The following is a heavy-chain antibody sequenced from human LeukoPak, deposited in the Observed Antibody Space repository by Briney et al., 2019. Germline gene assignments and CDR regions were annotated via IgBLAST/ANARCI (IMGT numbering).Heavy chain of an antibody. D-gene: IGHD1-26*01. V-gene: IGHV3-73*01. J-gene: IGHJ4*02. CDR3: NSRFLVGAIDSDY. CDR1: RFTFSGSA. Sequence: GGSLKLSCAASRFTFSGSAMHWVRRASGKGLEWVGRIRSKANSYATAYAASVKGRFTISRDDSKNTAYLQMNSLKTEDTAVYYCNSRFLVGAIDSDYWGQGTLVTVSS. CDR2: IRSKANSYAT.